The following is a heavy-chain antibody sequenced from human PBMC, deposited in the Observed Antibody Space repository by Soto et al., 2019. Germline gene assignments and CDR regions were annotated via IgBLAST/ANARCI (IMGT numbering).Heavy chain of an antibody. Sequence: SAPLSVTCTVCGGSVRSCSYYWSWIRQPPGKGLEWIGYIYYSGSTNYNPSLKSRVTISVDTSKNQFSLKLSSVTAADTAVYYCARASSGSYSSWGQGTLVTVSS. D-gene: IGHD1-26*01. J-gene: IGHJ5*02. CDR2: IYYSGST. V-gene: IGHV4-61*01. CDR3: ARASSGSYSS. CDR1: GGSVRSCSYY.